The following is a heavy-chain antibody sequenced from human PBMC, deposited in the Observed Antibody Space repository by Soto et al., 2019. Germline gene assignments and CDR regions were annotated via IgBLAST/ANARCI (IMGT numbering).Heavy chain of an antibody. CDR2: IYYSGST. J-gene: IGHJ6*02. Sequence: SETLSLTCTVSGGSISSYYWSWIRQPPGKGLEWIGYIYYSGSTNYNPSLKSRVTISVDTSKNQFSLKLSSVTAADTAVYYCAREGPGIAAAGTLFIPAYYGIDARGQGTTVTVSS. CDR3: AREGPGIAAAGTLFIPAYYGIDA. D-gene: IGHD6-13*01. CDR1: GGSISSYY. V-gene: IGHV4-59*01.